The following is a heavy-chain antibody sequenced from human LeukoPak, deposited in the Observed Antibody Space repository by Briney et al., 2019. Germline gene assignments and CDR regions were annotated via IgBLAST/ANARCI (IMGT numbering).Heavy chain of an antibody. CDR1: GFTVDDYG. CDR2: IIWSGGST. D-gene: IGHD5-12*01. V-gene: IGHV3-20*04. Sequence: PGRSRRLAWAAAGFTVDDYGMRWVSQVPRDWMGRGAGIIWSGGSTGYADSVEGRFTISRDNAKNSLYLQMNSLRAEDTALYYCARELVATICYFAYWGQATLLTLSS. J-gene: IGHJ4*02. CDR3: ARELVATICYFAY.